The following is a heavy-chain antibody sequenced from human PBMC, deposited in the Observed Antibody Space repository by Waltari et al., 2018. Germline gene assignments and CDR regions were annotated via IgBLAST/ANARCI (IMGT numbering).Heavy chain of an antibody. CDR3: VRGPHSSAGGFDP. CDR2: INSDGSLT. CDR1: GFSFSNYW. Sequence: EVQLVESGGGLVQPGGSLRLSCAASGFSFSNYWMHWVRQVPGKGLVWVSRINSDGSLTHYADSVKVRFTISRDNGKNTLYLQMNSLRADDTAVYYCVRGPHSSAGGFDPWGQGTLVTVSS. J-gene: IGHJ5*02. V-gene: IGHV3-74*01. D-gene: IGHD3-3*01.